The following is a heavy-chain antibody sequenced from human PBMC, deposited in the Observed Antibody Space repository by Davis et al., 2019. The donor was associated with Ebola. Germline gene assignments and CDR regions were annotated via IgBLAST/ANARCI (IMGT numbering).Heavy chain of an antibody. CDR2: VRSHGSDD. V-gene: IGHV3-30*02. Sequence: GESLKISCAASGFTFNIFDMHWVRQPPGSGLAWVAFVRSHGSDDHYADSVKGRFTISKDNSKNNLYLQMNSLRPEDTAVSYCARDSDDYCFDYWGQGTLVTVSS. J-gene: IGHJ4*02. CDR1: GFTFNIFD. CDR3: ARDSDDYCFDY. D-gene: IGHD2-21*02.